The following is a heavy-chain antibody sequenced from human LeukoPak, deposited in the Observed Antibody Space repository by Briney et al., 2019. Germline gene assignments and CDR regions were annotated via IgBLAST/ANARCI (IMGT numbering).Heavy chain of an antibody. CDR2: IKQDGGDK. CDR3: ARDQPLTVASWGYFYYYMDV. V-gene: IGHV3-7*01. Sequence: GGPLRLSCAASGFTFSSYSMNWVRQAPGKGLEWVANIKQDGGDKYYTISRDNAKKSVFLQMNSLRAEDTAVYFCARDQPLTVASWGYFYYYMDVWGKGTTVTVSS. D-gene: IGHD2-2*01. CDR1: GFTFSSYS. J-gene: IGHJ6*03.